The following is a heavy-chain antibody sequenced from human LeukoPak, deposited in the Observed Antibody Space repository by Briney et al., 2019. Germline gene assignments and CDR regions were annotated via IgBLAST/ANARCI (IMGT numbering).Heavy chain of an antibody. J-gene: IGHJ4*02. Sequence: PSQTLSLTCTVSGGSISSGSYYWSWIRQPAGKGLEWIGRIYTSGSTNYNPSLKSRVTMSVDTSKNQFSLTLSSVTAADTAVYYCARVGGTYYDILTGYLTWYYFDYWGQGTLVTVSS. V-gene: IGHV4-61*02. CDR2: IYTSGST. CDR1: GGSISSGSYY. CDR3: ARVGGTYYDILTGYLTWYYFDY. D-gene: IGHD3-9*01.